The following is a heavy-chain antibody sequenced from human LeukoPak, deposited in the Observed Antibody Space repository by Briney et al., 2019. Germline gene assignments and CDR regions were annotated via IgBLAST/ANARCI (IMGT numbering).Heavy chain of an antibody. D-gene: IGHD2-2*01. J-gene: IGHJ6*02. Sequence: GRSLRLSCAASGFTFSSYAMHWVPQAPGKGLEGVADISYDGSNKYYADSVKGRFTISRDNSKNTLYLQMNSLRAEDTAVYYCARVYCSSTSCTLYGMDVWGQGTTVTVSS. V-gene: IGHV3-30-3*01. CDR2: ISYDGSNK. CDR1: GFTFSSYA. CDR3: ARVYCSSTSCTLYGMDV.